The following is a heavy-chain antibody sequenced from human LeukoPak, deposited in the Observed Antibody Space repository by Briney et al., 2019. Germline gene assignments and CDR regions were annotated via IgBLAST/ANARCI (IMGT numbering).Heavy chain of an antibody. J-gene: IGHJ5*02. CDR1: GFTFSSYA. D-gene: IGHD3-3*01. V-gene: IGHV3-30-3*01. CDR3: ARVVTPRILRFLEWRGEDWFDP. CDR2: ISYDGSNK. Sequence: GRSLRLSCAASGFTFSSYAMHWVRQAPGKGLEWVAVISYDGSNKYYADSVKGRFTISRDNSKNTLYLQMNSLRAEDTAVYYCARVVTPRILRFLEWRGEDWFDPWGQGTLVTVSS.